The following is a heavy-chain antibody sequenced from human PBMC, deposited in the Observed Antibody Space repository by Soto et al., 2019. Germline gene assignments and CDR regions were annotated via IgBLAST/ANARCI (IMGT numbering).Heavy chain of an antibody. D-gene: IGHD3-22*01. CDR3: AKESITMIVVVTLEYFQH. CDR1: GFTFSSYA. J-gene: IGHJ1*01. CDR2: ISGSGGST. V-gene: IGHV3-23*01. Sequence: GGSLRLSCAASGFTFSSYAMTWVRQAPGKGLEWVSAISGSGGSTYYADSVKGRFTISRDNSKNTLYLQMNSLRAEDTAVYYCAKESITMIVVVTLEYFQHWGQGTLVTVSS.